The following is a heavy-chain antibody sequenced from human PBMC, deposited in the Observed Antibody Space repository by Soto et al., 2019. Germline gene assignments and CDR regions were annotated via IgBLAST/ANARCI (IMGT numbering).Heavy chain of an antibody. CDR1: GFTFRSYA. J-gene: IGHJ6*02. V-gene: IGHV3-23*01. D-gene: IGHD1-26*01. Sequence: EVQLLESGGGLVQPGGSLRLSCAASGFTFRSYAMSWVRQAPGKGLEWVSAISGSGGSTYYADSVKGRFTISRDNSKNTVYLQMRSLRDEDRAVYYCAEGGRVGATSLAHYGMDVWCQGTTVAVSS. CDR2: ISGSGGST. CDR3: AEGGRVGATSLAHYGMDV.